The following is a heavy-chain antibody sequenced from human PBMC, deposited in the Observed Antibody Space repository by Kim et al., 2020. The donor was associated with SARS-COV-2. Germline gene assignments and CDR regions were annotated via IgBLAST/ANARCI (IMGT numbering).Heavy chain of an antibody. CDR3: ARSNLHTLCSGGICYSDVYYFDN. V-gene: IGHV3-30*03. D-gene: IGHD2-15*01. J-gene: IGHJ4*02. Sequence: GGSLRLSCSASGFTFNSYGLHWVRQAPGKGLEWVASISSDGSKKYYSDFVKGRFTISRDNPENTLYLEMDSLRTEDTAVYYCARSNLHTLCSGGICYSDVYYFDNWGQGTLVNVSS. CDR1: GFTFNSYG. CDR2: ISSDGSKK.